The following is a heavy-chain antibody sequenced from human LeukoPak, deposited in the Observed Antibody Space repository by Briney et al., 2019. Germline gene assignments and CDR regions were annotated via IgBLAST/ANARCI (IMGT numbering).Heavy chain of an antibody. D-gene: IGHD6-19*01. V-gene: IGHV3-23*01. CDR1: GFTFRTYT. Sequence: GGPLRLSCAASGFTFRTYTMSWVRQAPGKGLEWVSAISGSGGSTYYADSVKGRFTISRDNAKNSLYLQMNSLRAGDTALYYCAKDMRRGIAVAGLDYWGQGTLVTVSS. CDR2: ISGSGGST. J-gene: IGHJ4*02. CDR3: AKDMRRGIAVAGLDY.